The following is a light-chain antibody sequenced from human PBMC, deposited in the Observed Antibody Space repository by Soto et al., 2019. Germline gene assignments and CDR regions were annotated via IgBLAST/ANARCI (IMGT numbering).Light chain of an antibody. CDR3: NSYRSSNTGV. CDR2: EVS. CDR1: SSDVGGYNY. J-gene: IGLJ3*02. Sequence: QSALTQPASVSGSPGQSTTISCTGTSSDVGGYNYVSWYQQHPGKAPKLIIYEVSNRPSGVSNRFSGSKSGNTASLTISGLQAEDEADYYCNSYRSSNTGVFGGGTQLTVL. V-gene: IGLV2-14*01.